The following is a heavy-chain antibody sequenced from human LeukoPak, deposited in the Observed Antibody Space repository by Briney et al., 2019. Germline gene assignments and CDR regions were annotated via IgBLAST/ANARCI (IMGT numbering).Heavy chain of an antibody. Sequence: GGSLRLSCAASGFTFSSYWMYWVRQAPGKGLEWVAVISYDGSNEYYADSVKGRFTISRDNSKNTLYLQMNSLSVEDTAVYYCARVGYYASGPFSYFDYWGQGTLVTVSS. CDR2: ISYDGSNE. V-gene: IGHV3-30-3*01. J-gene: IGHJ4*02. CDR1: GFTFSSYW. CDR3: ARVGYYASGPFSYFDY. D-gene: IGHD3-10*01.